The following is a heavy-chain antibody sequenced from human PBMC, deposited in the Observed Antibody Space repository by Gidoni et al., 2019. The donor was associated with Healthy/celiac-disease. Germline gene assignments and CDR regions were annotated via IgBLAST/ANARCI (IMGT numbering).Heavy chain of an antibody. J-gene: IGHJ4*02. D-gene: IGHD2-15*01. CDR3: ARVGPRIANSLDY. Sequence: QVQLQQWGAGLLKPSETLSLPCAVYGGSFSGYYWSWIRQPPGKGLEWIGEINHSGSTNYNPSLKSRVTISVDTSKNQFSLKLSSVTAADTAVYYCARVGPRIANSLDYWGQGTLVTVSS. CDR2: INHSGST. CDR1: GGSFSGYY. V-gene: IGHV4-34*01.